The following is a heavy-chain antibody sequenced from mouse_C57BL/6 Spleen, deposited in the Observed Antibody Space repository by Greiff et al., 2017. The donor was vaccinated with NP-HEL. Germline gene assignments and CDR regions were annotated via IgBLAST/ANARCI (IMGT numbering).Heavy chain of an antibody. D-gene: IGHD2-1*01. CDR2: IDPSDSET. V-gene: IGHV1-52*01. CDR3: AGYGKGNWYFDV. CDR1: GYTFTSYW. Sequence: QVQLKQPGAELVRPGSSVKLSCKASGYTFTSYWMHWVKQRPIQGLEWIGNIDPSDSETHYNQKFKDKATLTVDKSSSTAYMQLSSLTSEDSAVYYCAGYGKGNWYFDVWGTGTTVTVSS. J-gene: IGHJ1*03.